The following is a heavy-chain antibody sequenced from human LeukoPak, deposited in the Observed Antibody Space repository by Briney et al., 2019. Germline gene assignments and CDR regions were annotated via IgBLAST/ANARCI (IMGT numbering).Heavy chain of an antibody. J-gene: IGHJ5*02. CDR1: GFTFSGSA. V-gene: IGHV3-73*01. D-gene: IGHD2-15*01. CDR3: TRDRGTYNWFDP. CDR2: IDKKDNLYAT. Sequence: GSLRLSCAASGFTFSGSAVHWVRQSSGKGLEWVGHIDKKDNLYATAYAESVKGRFTISRDDSKDAAFLHMDSLKTEDTALYYCTRDRGTYNWFDPWGQGTLVTVSS.